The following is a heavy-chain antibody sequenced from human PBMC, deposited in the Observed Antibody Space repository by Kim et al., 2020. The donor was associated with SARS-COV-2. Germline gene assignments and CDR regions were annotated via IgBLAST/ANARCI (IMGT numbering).Heavy chain of an antibody. V-gene: IGHV1-3*01. Sequence: ASVKVSCKASGYTFTSYAMHWVRQAPGQRLEWMGWINAGNGNTKYSQKFQGRVTITGDTSASTAYMELSSLRSEDTAVYYCARSHIVVVTAIGPPDYWGQGTLVTVSS. CDR1: GYTFTSYA. CDR2: INAGNGNT. D-gene: IGHD2-21*02. J-gene: IGHJ4*02. CDR3: ARSHIVVVTAIGPPDY.